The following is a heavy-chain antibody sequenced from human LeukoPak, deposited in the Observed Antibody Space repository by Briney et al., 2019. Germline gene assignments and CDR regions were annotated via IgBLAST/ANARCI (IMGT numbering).Heavy chain of an antibody. V-gene: IGHV7-4-1*02. CDR2: INTNTGNP. D-gene: IGHD2-2*02. Sequence: GASVTVSFTASGYTFSTYPMNWVRQAPGQGLEWMGWINTNTGNPTYAQGFTGRFVFSLDTSVSTAYLQISSLKAEDTAVYYCARVEGPEGYQPLLYHTDQESWYYYYGMDVWGQGTTVTVSS. J-gene: IGHJ6*02. CDR3: ARVEGPEGYQPLLYHTDQESWYYYYGMDV. CDR1: GYTFSTYP.